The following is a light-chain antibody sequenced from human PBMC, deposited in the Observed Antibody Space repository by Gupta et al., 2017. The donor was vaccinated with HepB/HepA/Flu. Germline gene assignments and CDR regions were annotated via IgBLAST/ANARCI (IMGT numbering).Light chain of an antibody. V-gene: IGKV1-39*01. J-gene: IGKJ5*01. CDR2: AAS. Sequence: DIHMTQSPSSLSASVGDRVTITCRASQSIRSSLNWYQQKPVKAPKLLIYAASSLQSGVPSRFSVSESGTDFNLTISSLQPEDFATYYCQQSYSTPITFGQGTRLEIK. CDR1: QSIRSS. CDR3: QQSYSTPIT.